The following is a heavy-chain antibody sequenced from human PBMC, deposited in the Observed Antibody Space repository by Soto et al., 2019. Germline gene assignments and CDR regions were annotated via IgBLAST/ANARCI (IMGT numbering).Heavy chain of an antibody. J-gene: IGHJ3*02. V-gene: IGHV3-7*03. CDR2: IKQDGSEK. CDR1: GFTFSSYW. Sequence: PGGSLRLSCAASGFTFSSYWMSWVRQAPGKGLEWVANIKQDGSEKYYVDSVKGRFTISRDNAKNSLYLQMNSLRAEDTAVYYCARVGRWAYYDFWSGPNDAFDIWGKGTMVTVSS. CDR3: ARVGRWAYYDFWSGPNDAFDI. D-gene: IGHD3-3*01.